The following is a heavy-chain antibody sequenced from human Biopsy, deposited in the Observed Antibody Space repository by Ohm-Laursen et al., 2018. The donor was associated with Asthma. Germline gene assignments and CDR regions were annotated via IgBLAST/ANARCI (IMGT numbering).Heavy chain of an antibody. J-gene: IGHJ4*02. D-gene: IGHD7-27*01. Sequence: GSLRLSCAASGFTFSSYYMHWVRQAPGKGLVWVSNIKSDGSSTSYADSVKGRFTITRDNAKHTVYLQMINLRAEDTAVYYCASDLGIGYWGQGILVTVSS. CDR3: ASDLGIGY. V-gene: IGHV3-74*01. CDR2: IKSDGSST. CDR1: GFTFSSYY.